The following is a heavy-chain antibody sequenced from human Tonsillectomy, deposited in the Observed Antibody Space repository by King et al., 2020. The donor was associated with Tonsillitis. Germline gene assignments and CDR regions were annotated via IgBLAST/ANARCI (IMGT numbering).Heavy chain of an antibody. CDR3: AGGQRQGGTTHYHMDV. D-gene: IGHD1-7*01. J-gene: IGHJ6*03. CDR1: GGSISSAAYH. Sequence: QLQESGPGLVKPSQTLSLTCTVSGGSISSAAYHWTWIRQPAGKGLEYIGRIYTTGSTNCNPSLKSRVTLSVDTSKNQFSLKLSSVTAADTAVYFCAGGQRQGGTTHYHMDVWGRGTTVTVSS. CDR2: IYTTGST. V-gene: IGHV4-61*02.